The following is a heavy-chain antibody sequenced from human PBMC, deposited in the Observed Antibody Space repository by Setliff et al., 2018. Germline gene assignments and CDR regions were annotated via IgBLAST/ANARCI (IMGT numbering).Heavy chain of an antibody. Sequence: ASVKVSCKASGYTLTNYYMHWVRQAPGQGLEWMGIINPSGGPTRYAQKFQGRVTIITDESTSTAFMQLSSLRSEDTAVYYCVREGVDTRSSTDYRYYMDVWGTGTTVTVSS. CDR2: INPSGGPT. J-gene: IGHJ6*03. CDR1: GYTLTNYY. CDR3: VREGVDTRSSTDYRYYMDV. V-gene: IGHV1-46*01. D-gene: IGHD5-18*01.